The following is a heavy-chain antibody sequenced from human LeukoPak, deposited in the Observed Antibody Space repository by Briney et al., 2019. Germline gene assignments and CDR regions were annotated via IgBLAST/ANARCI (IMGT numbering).Heavy chain of an antibody. CDR3: ARDRGVGNWFDP. CDR1: GYTFTSYG. J-gene: IGHJ5*02. Sequence: ASVKVSCKASGYTFTSYGISWVRQAPGQRLEWMGWINAGNGNTKYSQEFQGRVTITRDTSASTAYMELSSLRSEDMAVYYCARDRGVGNWFDPWGQGTLVTVSS. V-gene: IGHV1-3*03. CDR2: INAGNGNT. D-gene: IGHD3-10*01.